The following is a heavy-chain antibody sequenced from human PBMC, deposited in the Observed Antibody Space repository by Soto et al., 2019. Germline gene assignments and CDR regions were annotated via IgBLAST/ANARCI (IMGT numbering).Heavy chain of an antibody. Sequence: GGSLRLSCAASGFTFSDYYVSWIRQAPGKGLESVSYISSTSTFTNYADSVKGRFTISRDNAKNTLFLQMNSLRAEDTAVYYFARVRRGQLLSAIADAIDIRCQGTMVTVSS. CDR2: ISSTSTFT. D-gene: IGHD2-2*01. V-gene: IGHV3-11*05. CDR3: ARVRRGQLLSAIADAIDI. J-gene: IGHJ3*02. CDR1: GFTFSDYY.